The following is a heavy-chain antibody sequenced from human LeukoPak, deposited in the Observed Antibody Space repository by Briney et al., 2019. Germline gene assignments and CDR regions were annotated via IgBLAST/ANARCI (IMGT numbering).Heavy chain of an antibody. CDR1: GFTFTNTW. V-gene: IGHV3-74*01. D-gene: IGHD3-10*01. Sequence: GGSLRLSCVASGFTFTNTWMHWVRQAPGKGLVWVSRLSPDGNDIRYADSVEGRFSISRDNAKNTLFLQMNSLRAEDTAVYYCTRDFLHGGVWGQGTLVTVSS. CDR3: TRDFLHGGV. CDR2: LSPDGNDI. J-gene: IGHJ4*02.